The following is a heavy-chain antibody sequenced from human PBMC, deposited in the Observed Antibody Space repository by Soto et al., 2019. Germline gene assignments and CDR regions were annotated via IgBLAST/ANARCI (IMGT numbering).Heavy chain of an antibody. Sequence: VASVKVSCKASGGTFSSYAISWVRQAPGQGLEWMGGIIPIFGTANYAQKFQGRVTITADESTSTAYMELSSLRSEDTAVYYCARDPSLVASDYYYYGMDVWGQGTTVTVSS. CDR3: ARDPSLVASDYYYYGMDV. V-gene: IGHV1-69*13. CDR1: GGTFSSYA. CDR2: IIPIFGTA. J-gene: IGHJ6*02. D-gene: IGHD5-12*01.